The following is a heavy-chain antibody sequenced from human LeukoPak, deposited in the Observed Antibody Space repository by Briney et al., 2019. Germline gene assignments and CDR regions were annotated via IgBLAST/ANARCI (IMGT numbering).Heavy chain of an antibody. CDR1: GFTFSSYA. Sequence: GSLRLSCAASGFTFSSYAMTWVRQPPGKGLEWIAYICSSGSTNYNPSLKSRVTISVDTSKNQFSLRLSSVTAADTAVYFCARGYVWGSSPVRGPLDYWGHGTLVTVFS. CDR2: ICSSGST. V-gene: IGHV4-59*01. J-gene: IGHJ4*01. D-gene: IGHD3-16*01. CDR3: ARGYVWGSSPVRGPLDY.